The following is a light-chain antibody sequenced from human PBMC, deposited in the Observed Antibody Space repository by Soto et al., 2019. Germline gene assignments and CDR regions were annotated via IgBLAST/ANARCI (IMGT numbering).Light chain of an antibody. CDR1: SSDVGGYDY. Sequence: QSVLTQPASVSGSPGQSITISCTGTSSDVGGYDYVSWYQHHPGKAPKLMIYDVSNRPSGVSNRFSGSKSGNTASLTISGLQAEDEADYFCSSYTCSRFYVFGTGSKVTVL. CDR2: DVS. J-gene: IGLJ1*01. V-gene: IGLV2-14*03. CDR3: SSYTCSRFYV.